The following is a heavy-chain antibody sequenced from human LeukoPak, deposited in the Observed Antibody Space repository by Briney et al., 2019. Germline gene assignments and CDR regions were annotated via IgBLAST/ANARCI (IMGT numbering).Heavy chain of an antibody. CDR1: GGSISSGSYY. Sequence: SQTLSLTCTVSGGSISSGSYYWSWIRQPAGKGLEWIGRIYTSGSTNYNPPLKSRVAISVDTSKNQFSLKLSSVTAADTALYYCARTGGSFYFYYYMDVWGKGTTVTVSS. V-gene: IGHV4-61*02. CDR3: ARTGGSFYFYYYMDV. CDR2: IYTSGST. D-gene: IGHD1-26*01. J-gene: IGHJ6*03.